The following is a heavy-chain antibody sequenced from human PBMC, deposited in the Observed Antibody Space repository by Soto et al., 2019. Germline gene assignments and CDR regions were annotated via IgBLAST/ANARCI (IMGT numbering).Heavy chain of an antibody. CDR2: ISGSGGST. J-gene: IGHJ4*02. CDR1: GFTFSSYA. Sequence: SLRLSCAASGFTFSSYAMSWVRQAPGKGLEWVSAISGSGGSTYYADSVKGRFTISRDNSKNTLYLQMNSLRAEDTAVYYCAKGYDFWSGCFDYWGQGTLVTVSS. CDR3: AKGYDFWSGCFDY. V-gene: IGHV3-23*01. D-gene: IGHD3-3*01.